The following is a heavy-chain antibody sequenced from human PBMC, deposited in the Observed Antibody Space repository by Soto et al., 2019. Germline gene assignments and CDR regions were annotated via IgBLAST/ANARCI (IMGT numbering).Heavy chain of an antibody. CDR2: VIAYNGNT. Sequence: ASVKASCKSSGDTFTSYGISWVRQAPGQGLEWMGWVIAYNGNTDYAQKFQGRVTMTADTSTSTAYMELRSLRYDDTAMYYCVRSGYSGYDYYWGQGTLVTVSS. D-gene: IGHD5-12*01. J-gene: IGHJ4*02. CDR1: GDTFTSYG. CDR3: VRSGYSGYDYY. V-gene: IGHV1-18*01.